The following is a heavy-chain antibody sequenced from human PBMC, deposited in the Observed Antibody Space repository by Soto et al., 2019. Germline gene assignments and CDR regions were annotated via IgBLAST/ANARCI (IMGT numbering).Heavy chain of an antibody. V-gene: IGHV1-46*01. Sequence: QVQLVQSGAEVKKPGASVKVSCKASGYTFTSYYMHWVRQAPGQGLEWMGIINPSGGSTSYAQKFQGRVTMTRDTSTSTVYMELSSLTSEDTAVYYCARDLLGYCSGGSCPRFDPWGQGPLVTVSS. CDR1: GYTFTSYY. D-gene: IGHD2-15*01. CDR2: INPSGGST. CDR3: ARDLLGYCSGGSCPRFDP. J-gene: IGHJ5*02.